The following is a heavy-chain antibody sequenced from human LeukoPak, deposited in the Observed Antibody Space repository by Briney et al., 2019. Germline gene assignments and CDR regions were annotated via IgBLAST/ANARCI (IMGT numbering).Heavy chain of an antibody. Sequence: GGSLRLSCAASGFTFSSYSMNWVRQAPGKGLEWVSSISSSSSYIYYADSVKGRFTISRDNSKNTLYLQMNSLRAEDTAVYYCATSPPGSYGLDYWGQGTLVTVSS. V-gene: IGHV3-21*01. J-gene: IGHJ4*02. D-gene: IGHD4-17*01. CDR1: GFTFSSYS. CDR2: ISSSSSYI. CDR3: ATSPPGSYGLDY.